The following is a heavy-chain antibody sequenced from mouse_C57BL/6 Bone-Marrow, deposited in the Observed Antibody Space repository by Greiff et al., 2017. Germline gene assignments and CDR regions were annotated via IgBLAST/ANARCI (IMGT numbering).Heavy chain of an antibody. D-gene: IGHD1-1*01. CDR3: ARPYYGSSYQFAY. V-gene: IGHV1-81*01. CDR2: IYPRSGNT. J-gene: IGHJ3*01. CDR1: GYTFTSYG. Sequence: VKLQESGAELARPGASVKLSCKASGYTFTSYGISWVKQRTGQGLEWIGEIYPRSGNTYYNEKFKGKATLTADKSSSTAYMELRSLTSEDSAVYFCARPYYGSSYQFAYWGQGTLVTVSA.